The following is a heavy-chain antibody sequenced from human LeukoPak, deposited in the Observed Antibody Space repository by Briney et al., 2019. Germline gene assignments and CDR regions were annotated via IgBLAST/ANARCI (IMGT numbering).Heavy chain of an antibody. J-gene: IGHJ4*02. CDR2: IRFDGSNK. V-gene: IGHV3-30*02. CDR1: GFTFSSYS. D-gene: IGHD3-22*01. CDR3: AKSATTKIVVITKGYFDN. Sequence: GGSLRLSCAASGFTFSSYSMNWVRQTPSKGLEWVAFIRFDGSNKYYVESVKGRFAISRDNSKNTLYLQMNSLRAEDTAVYYCAKSATTKIVVITKGYFDNWGQGTLVTVSS.